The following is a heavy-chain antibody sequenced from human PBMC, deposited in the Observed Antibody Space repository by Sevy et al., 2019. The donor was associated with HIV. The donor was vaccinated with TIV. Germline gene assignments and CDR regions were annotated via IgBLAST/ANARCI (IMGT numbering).Heavy chain of an antibody. CDR3: TTTKDYYVSYGSPFDY. CDR2: FDPEDGET. D-gene: IGHD3-10*02. V-gene: IGHV1-24*01. Sequence: ASVKVSCKVSGSTLSRLSMHWVRQVPGKGLEWMASFDPEDGETFYARKFQGRVTMTEDTSTDTAYMELSSLRSEDTAVYFCTTTKDYYVSYGSPFDYWGQGTLVTVSS. CDR1: GSTLSRLS. J-gene: IGHJ4*02.